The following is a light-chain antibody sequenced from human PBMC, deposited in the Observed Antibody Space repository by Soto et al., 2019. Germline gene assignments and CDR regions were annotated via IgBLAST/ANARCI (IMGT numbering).Light chain of an antibody. CDR2: EVT. V-gene: IGLV2-14*01. CDR3: SSYASSSSYV. Sequence: QSVLTQPASVSGSPGQSITISCTGTSSDVGGYNHVSWYQIHPGKAPKLIIYEVTSRPSGVSYRFSGSKSGNSASLTISGLQAEDEADYYCSSYASSSSYVFGGRTKV. CDR1: SSDVGGYNH. J-gene: IGLJ1*01.